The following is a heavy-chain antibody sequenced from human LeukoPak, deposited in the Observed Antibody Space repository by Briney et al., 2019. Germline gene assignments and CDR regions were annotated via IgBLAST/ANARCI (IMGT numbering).Heavy chain of an antibody. CDR3: AGDPSRLALAGHNDY. J-gene: IGHJ4*02. D-gene: IGHD6-19*01. CDR2: ISYDGSNK. V-gene: IGHV3-30*03. Sequence: QPGGSLRLSCAASGFTFSSYGMHWVRQAPGKGLEWVAVISYDGSNKYYADSVKGRFTISRDNSKNTLYLQMNSLRLEDTAMYYCAGDPSRLALAGHNDYWSQGTLVIVSS. CDR1: GFTFSSYG.